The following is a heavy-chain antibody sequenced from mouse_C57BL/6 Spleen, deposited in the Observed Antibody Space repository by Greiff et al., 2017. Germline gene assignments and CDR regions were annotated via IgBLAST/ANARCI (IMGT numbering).Heavy chain of an antibody. D-gene: IGHD1-1*01. Sequence: VQLKESGAELVRPGASVKLSCTASGFNIKDDYMHWVKQRPEQGLEWIGWIDPANGDTEYASKFQGKATITPDRSSNTAYLQLRSLTSEDTAVYYCTTDGSSYGGWFAYWGQGTLVTVAA. V-gene: IGHV14-4*01. CDR1: GFNIKDDY. J-gene: IGHJ3*01. CDR2: IDPANGDT. CDR3: TTDGSSYGGWFAY.